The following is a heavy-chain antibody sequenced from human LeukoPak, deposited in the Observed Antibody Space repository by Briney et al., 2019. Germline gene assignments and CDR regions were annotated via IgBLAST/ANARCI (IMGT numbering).Heavy chain of an antibody. CDR3: AREVLRSGSYYPLGFDY. D-gene: IGHD3-10*01. V-gene: IGHV3-53*01. Sequence: GGSLRLSCAASGFTVSSNYMSWVRQAPGKGLEWVSVIYSGGSTYYADSVKGRFTISRDNSKNTLYLQMNSLRAEDTAVYYCAREVLRSGSYYPLGFDYWGQGTMVTVSS. CDR1: GFTVSSNY. J-gene: IGHJ4*02. CDR2: IYSGGST.